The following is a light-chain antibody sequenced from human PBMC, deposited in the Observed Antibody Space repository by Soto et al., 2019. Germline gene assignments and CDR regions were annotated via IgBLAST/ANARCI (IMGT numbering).Light chain of an antibody. CDR3: QQYDSSPLT. J-gene: IGKJ3*01. CDR2: AAS. V-gene: IGKV3-20*01. CDR1: QSVSSSY. Sequence: EIVLTKSPGTLSLSPGERATLSCRASQSVSSSYLAWYQQNPGQAPRHLIYAASSRATVIPDRFSGSGSGTDFTLTISRLEPEDFAVYYCQQYDSSPLTFGPGTKVHIK.